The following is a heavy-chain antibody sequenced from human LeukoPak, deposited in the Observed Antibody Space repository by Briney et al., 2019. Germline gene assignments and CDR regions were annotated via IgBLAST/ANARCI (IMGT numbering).Heavy chain of an antibody. CDR1: GGSFSGYY. J-gene: IGHJ5*02. Sequence: SETLSLTCAVYGGSFSGYYWSWTRQPPGKGLEWIGEINHSGSTNYNPSLKSRVTISVDTSKNQFSLKLSSVTAADTAVYYCARGGYYDFWSGSPENWFDPWGQGTLVTVSS. V-gene: IGHV4-34*01. D-gene: IGHD3-3*01. CDR3: ARGGYYDFWSGSPENWFDP. CDR2: INHSGST.